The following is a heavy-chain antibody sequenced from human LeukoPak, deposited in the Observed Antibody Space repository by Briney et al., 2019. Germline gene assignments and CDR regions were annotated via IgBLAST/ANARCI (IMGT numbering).Heavy chain of an antibody. V-gene: IGHV3-9*01. Sequence: GGSLRLSCAASGFTFDDYAMHWVRQAPGKGLEWVSGISWNSGSIGYADSVKGRFTTSRDNAKNSLYLQMNSLRAEDTALYYCAKVIHDSSGYYALDYWGQGTLVTVSS. CDR1: GFTFDDYA. CDR3: AKVIHDSSGYYALDY. J-gene: IGHJ4*02. CDR2: ISWNSGSI. D-gene: IGHD3-22*01.